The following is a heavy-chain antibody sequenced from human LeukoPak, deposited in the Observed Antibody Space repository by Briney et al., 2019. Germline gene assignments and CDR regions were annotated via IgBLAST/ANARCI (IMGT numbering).Heavy chain of an antibody. CDR3: AREMGYYYYGVDV. CDR1: GFTFSSYW. V-gene: IGHV3-7*01. D-gene: IGHD2-8*01. J-gene: IGHJ6*02. CDR2: IKQDGSEK. Sequence: GGSLRLSCAASGFTFSSYWMSWVRQAPGKGLEWVANIKQDGSEKYYVDSVKGRFTISRDNAKNSLYLQMNSLRAEDTAVYYCAREMGYYYYGVDVWGQGTTVTVSS.